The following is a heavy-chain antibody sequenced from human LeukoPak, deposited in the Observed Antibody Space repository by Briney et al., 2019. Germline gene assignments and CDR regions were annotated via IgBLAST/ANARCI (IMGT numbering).Heavy chain of an antibody. CDR3: ARQERTDYYDSSGYRRYFQH. J-gene: IGHJ1*01. D-gene: IGHD3-22*01. Sequence: GESLKISCKGSGYSFTSYWIGWVRQMPGKGLEWMGIIYPGDSDTRYSPSLQGQVTISADKSISTAYLQWSSLKASDTAMYYCARQERTDYYDSSGYRRYFQHWGQGTLVTVPS. V-gene: IGHV5-51*01. CDR2: IYPGDSDT. CDR1: GYSFTSYW.